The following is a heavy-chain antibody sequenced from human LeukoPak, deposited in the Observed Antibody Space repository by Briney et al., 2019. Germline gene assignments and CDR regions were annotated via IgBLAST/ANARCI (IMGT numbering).Heavy chain of an antibody. Sequence: SETLSLTCAVYGGSFSGYHWSWIRQPPGKGLEWIGEINHSGSTNYNPSLKSRVTISVDTSKNQFSLKLSSVTAADTAVYYCARVRRGGYDFWSGYYLYYYYYMDVWGKGTTVTVSS. CDR3: ARVRRGGYDFWSGYYLYYYYYMDV. J-gene: IGHJ6*03. D-gene: IGHD3-3*01. CDR2: INHSGST. V-gene: IGHV4-34*01. CDR1: GGSFSGYH.